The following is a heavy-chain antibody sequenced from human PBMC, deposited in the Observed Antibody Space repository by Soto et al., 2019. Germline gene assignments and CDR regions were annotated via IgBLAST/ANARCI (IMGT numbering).Heavy chain of an antibody. CDR3: AGGMAGLDV. CDR1: GLSFNIYW. CDR2: INSDGSHT. Sequence: EVPLVESGGGLVQPGGSLRLSCAASGLSFNIYWMHWVRQVPGKGLVWLARINSDGSHTIYVDSVKGRFTISRDNAKSRVFLQMDSRRDEDTGVYYCAGGMAGLDVWGQGATVTVSS. V-gene: IGHV3-74*01. J-gene: IGHJ6*02.